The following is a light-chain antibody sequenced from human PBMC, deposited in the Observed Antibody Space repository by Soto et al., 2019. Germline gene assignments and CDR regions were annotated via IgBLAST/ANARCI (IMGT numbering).Light chain of an antibody. V-gene: IGLV7-46*01. Sequence: QAVVTQEPSLTVSPGGTVTLTCGSSTGAVTSGHYPYWFQQRPGQAPRTLIYDTSYKHSWTPARFSGSLLGGKAALTLSGAQPEDEAEYYCSLSDSYGRVFGGGTKLTVL. CDR3: SLSDSYGRV. CDR2: DTS. J-gene: IGLJ3*02. CDR1: TGAVTSGHY.